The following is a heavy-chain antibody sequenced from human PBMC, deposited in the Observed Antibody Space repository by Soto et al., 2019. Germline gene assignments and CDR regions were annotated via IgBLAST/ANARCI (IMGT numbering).Heavy chain of an antibody. CDR2: IIPSFGTA. CDR3: ARAKTRGGWGYYFDY. J-gene: IGHJ4*02. D-gene: IGHD3-10*01. V-gene: IGHV1-69*12. CDR1: GGTFSSYA. Sequence: QVQLVQSGAEVKKPGSSVKVSCKASGGTFSSYAIDWVRQAPGQGLEWMGGIIPSFGTAAYAQKFQGRVTITADESTGSAYMELSSLRSEDTAVYYCARAKTRGGWGYYFDYWGQGALVTVSS.